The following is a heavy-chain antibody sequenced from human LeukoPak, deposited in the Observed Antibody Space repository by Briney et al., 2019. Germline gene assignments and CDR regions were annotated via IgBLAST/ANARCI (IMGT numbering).Heavy chain of an antibody. Sequence: PSETLSLTCTVSGGSISSYYWSWIRQPPGKGLEWIGYIYYSGSTNYNPSLKSRVTISVDTSKNQFSLKLSSVIAADTAVYYCARVGITMVRGVIITGFYYGMDVWGQGTTVTVSS. CDR1: GGSISSYY. CDR3: ARVGITMVRGVIITGFYYGMDV. J-gene: IGHJ6*02. V-gene: IGHV4-59*01. D-gene: IGHD3-10*01. CDR2: IYYSGST.